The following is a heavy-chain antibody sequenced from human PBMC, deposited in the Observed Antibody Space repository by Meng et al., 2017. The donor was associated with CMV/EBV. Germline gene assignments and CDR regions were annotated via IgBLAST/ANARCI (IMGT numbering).Heavy chain of an antibody. CDR1: GYTFTSYY. V-gene: IGHV1-2*02. CDR2: INPNSGGT. CDR3: ARDLQGYYYGMDV. J-gene: IGHJ6*02. D-gene: IGHD4-11*01. Sequence: ASVKVSCKASGYTFTSYYMHWVRQAPGQGLEWTGWINPNSGGTNYAQKFQGRVTMTRDTSISTAYMELSRLRSDDTAVYYCARDLQGYYYGMDVWGQGTTVTVSS.